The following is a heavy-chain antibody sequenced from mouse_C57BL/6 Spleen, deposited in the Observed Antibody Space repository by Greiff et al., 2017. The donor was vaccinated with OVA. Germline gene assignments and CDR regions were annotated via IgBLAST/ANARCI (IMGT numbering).Heavy chain of an antibody. CDR1: GYTFTSYW. Sequence: QVQLQQSGAELVKPGASVKLSCKASGYTFTSYWMHWVKQRPGRGLEWIGRIDPNSGGTKYNEKFKSKATLTVDKPSSTAYMQLSSLTSEDSAVYYCARLRPDYGNCVLYFDYWGKGTTLTVSS. V-gene: IGHV1-72*01. J-gene: IGHJ2*01. CDR2: IDPNSGGT. D-gene: IGHD2-1*01. CDR3: ARLRPDYGNCVLYFDY.